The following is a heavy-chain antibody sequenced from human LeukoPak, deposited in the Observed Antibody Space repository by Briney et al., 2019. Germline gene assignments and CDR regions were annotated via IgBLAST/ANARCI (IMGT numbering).Heavy chain of an antibody. V-gene: IGHV3-23*01. CDR2: IGGRGGST. J-gene: IGHJ5*02. CDR3: GKEGGA. D-gene: IGHD3-16*01. Sequence: GGSLRLSCAASGFTFSSFTMTWVRQARGKGLEWVSAIGGRGGSTYYADFLEGRFTIAGDNSKDMVYLQMNSLKVEDTAIYYCGKEGGAWGQGTKVTVSS. CDR1: GFTFSSFT.